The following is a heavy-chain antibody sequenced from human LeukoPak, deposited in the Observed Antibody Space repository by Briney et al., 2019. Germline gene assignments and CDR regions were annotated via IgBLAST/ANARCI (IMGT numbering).Heavy chain of an antibody. CDR2: IYYSGTT. CDR1: GGSISSYY. Sequence: SETLSLTCTVSGGSISSYYWSSIRQAPGKGLEWIGYIYYSGTTNYNPSLMGRVSISVDTSKNQFSLRLSAVAAADTAVYYCARHDGSYFYYWGQGTLVTVSS. J-gene: IGHJ4*02. V-gene: IGHV4-59*08. CDR3: ARHDGSYFYY. D-gene: IGHD1-26*01.